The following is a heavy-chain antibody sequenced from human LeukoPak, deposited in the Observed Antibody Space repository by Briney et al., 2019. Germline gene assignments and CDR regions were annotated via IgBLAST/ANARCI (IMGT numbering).Heavy chain of an antibody. V-gene: IGHV5-51*01. CDR1: GYSFTSYW. CDR2: IYPGDSDT. D-gene: IGHD5-24*01. CDR3: ARRRDGYNYGEFCFDY. J-gene: IGHJ4*02. Sequence: GESLKISCKGSGYSFTSYWIGWVRQMPGKGLEWMGIIYPGDSDTRYSPSFQGQVTISADKSISTAYLQWSSLKASDTAMYYCARRRDGYNYGEFCFDYWGQVTLVTVSS.